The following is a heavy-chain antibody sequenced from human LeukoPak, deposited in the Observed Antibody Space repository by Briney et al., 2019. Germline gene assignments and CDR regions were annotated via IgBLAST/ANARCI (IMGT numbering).Heavy chain of an antibody. V-gene: IGHV3-23*01. CDR1: GFTFSSYA. CDR2: ISGSGSST. D-gene: IGHD2-15*01. CDR3: AKDQLLLGGSPFDY. Sequence: PGGSLRLSCAASGFTFSSYAMSWVRQAPGKGLEWVSAISGSGSSTYYADSVKGRFTISRYNSKNTLYLQMNSLRAEDTAVYYCAKDQLLLGGSPFDYWGQGTLVTVSS. J-gene: IGHJ4*02.